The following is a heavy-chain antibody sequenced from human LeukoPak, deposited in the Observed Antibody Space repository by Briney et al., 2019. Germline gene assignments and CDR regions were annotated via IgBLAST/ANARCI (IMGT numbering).Heavy chain of an antibody. CDR1: GLTVSTDY. V-gene: IGHV3-66*01. D-gene: IGHD3-10*01. CDR2: IYSSGST. CDR3: ARDARGSGTYTFDY. J-gene: IGHJ4*02. Sequence: GGSLRLSCAASGLTVSTDYMSWVRQAPGKGLEWVSVIYSSGSTYYADSVKGRFTISRDNSKNTIYLQMNSLRVEDTAVYYCARDARGSGTYTFDYCGQGTLVTVSS.